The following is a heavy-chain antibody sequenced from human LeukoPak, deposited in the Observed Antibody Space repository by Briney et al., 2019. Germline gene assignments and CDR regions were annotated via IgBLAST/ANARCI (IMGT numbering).Heavy chain of an antibody. J-gene: IGHJ3*02. CDR3: ARGRWYDSSGSDAFDI. CDR2: ITYDGSNE. Sequence: GRSLRLSCAASGFTFSSYAMHWVRQAPGKGLEWVAAITYDGSNEYYADSVKGRFTISRDNSKNTLYVQMNSLRAEDTAVYYCARGRWYDSSGSDAFDIWGQGTMVTVSS. CDR1: GFTFSSYA. D-gene: IGHD3-22*01. V-gene: IGHV3-30-3*01.